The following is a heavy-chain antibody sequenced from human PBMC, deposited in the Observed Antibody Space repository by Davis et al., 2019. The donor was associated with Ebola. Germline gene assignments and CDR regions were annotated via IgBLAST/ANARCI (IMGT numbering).Heavy chain of an antibody. D-gene: IGHD3-16*02. V-gene: IGHV1-18*01. Sequence: SVTVSCKASGYTLPTYGISWVRQALGQGLEWMGWISGYNGNTNYAQKIQGRVTITTDTSTSTVYMELRRLRSDDTAVYNCARVEMIIIGGVVVAARPIDYWGQGTLVTVSS. CDR1: GYTLPTYG. CDR3: ARVEMIIIGGVVVAARPIDY. J-gene: IGHJ4*02. CDR2: ISGYNGNT.